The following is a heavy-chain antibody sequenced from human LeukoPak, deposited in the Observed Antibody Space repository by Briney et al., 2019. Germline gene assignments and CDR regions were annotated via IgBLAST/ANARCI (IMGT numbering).Heavy chain of an antibody. J-gene: IGHJ6*02. CDR3: AGGTAMETPSGFYYYYGMDV. CDR1: GGTFSSYA. V-gene: IGHV1-69*13. D-gene: IGHD5-18*01. Sequence: SVKVSCKASGGTFSSYAISWVRQAPGQGLEWMGGIIPIFGTANYAQKFQGRVTITADESTSTAYMELSSLRSEDTAVYYCAGGTAMETPSGFYYYYGMDVWGQGTTVTVS. CDR2: IIPIFGTA.